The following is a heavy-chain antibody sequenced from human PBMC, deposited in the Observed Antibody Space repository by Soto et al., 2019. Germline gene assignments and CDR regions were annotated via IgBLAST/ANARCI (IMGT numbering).Heavy chain of an antibody. J-gene: IGHJ4*02. CDR1: GFIFSNYA. CDR2: IGGSGAGT. Sequence: GGSLRLSCAASGFIFSNYAMTWVRQAPGKGLEWVSGIGGSGAGTYYADSVKGRFTISRDNSKNTLYLQMNSLRAEDTAVYYCATRLNSFAEMPSGTFDYWGQGTLVTVSS. V-gene: IGHV3-23*01. D-gene: IGHD1-1*01. CDR3: ATRLNSFAEMPSGTFDY.